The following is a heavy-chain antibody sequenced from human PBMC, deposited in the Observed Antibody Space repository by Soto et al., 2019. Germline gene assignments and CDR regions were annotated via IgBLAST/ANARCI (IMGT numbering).Heavy chain of an antibody. V-gene: IGHV1-69*08. CDR3: ARDRITTRGDAFDL. Sequence: QVQLVQSGAEVKKPGSSVKVSCKAPGGTFSTYIIIWVRQAPGQGLEWMGRIIPIPDIIRNNQKFQGRVTFYAEKSTRTAYLELSSLRSEDTAVYYCARDRITTRGDAFDLWGQGPMVTVSS. J-gene: IGHJ3*01. CDR2: IIPIPDII. CDR1: GGTFSTYI. D-gene: IGHD3-3*01.